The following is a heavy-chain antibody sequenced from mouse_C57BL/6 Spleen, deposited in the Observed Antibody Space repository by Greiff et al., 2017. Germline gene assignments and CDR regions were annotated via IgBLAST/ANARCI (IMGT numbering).Heavy chain of an antibody. D-gene: IGHD2-3*01. CDR3: ARCDYDGPYYFDY. V-gene: IGHV1-54*01. CDR1: GYAFTNYL. Sequence: VQLQQSGAELVRPGTSVKVSCKASGYAFTNYLIEWVKQRPGQGLEWIGVINPGSGGTNYNEKFKGKATLTADKSSSTAYMQLSSLTSEDAAVYFCARCDYDGPYYFDYWGQGTTLTVSA. J-gene: IGHJ2*01. CDR2: INPGSGGT.